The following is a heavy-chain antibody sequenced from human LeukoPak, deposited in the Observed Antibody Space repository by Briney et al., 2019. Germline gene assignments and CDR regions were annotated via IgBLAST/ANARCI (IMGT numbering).Heavy chain of an antibody. V-gene: IGHV3-30-3*01. D-gene: IGHD5-24*01. CDR1: GFTFSSYA. Sequence: GGSLRLSCAASGFTFSSYAMHWVRQAPGKGLEWVTVISYDGSNKYYADSVKGRFTISRDNSKNTLYLQMNSLRAEDTAVYYCARDPESRGPYYFDYWGQGTLVTVSS. J-gene: IGHJ4*02. CDR2: ISYDGSNK. CDR3: ARDPESRGPYYFDY.